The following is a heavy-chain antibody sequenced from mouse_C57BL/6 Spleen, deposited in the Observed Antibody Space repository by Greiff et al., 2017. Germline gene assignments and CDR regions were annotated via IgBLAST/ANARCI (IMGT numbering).Heavy chain of an antibody. J-gene: IGHJ2*01. CDR3: ASFDGYLRGVDY. V-gene: IGHV1-61*01. D-gene: IGHD2-3*01. CDR2: IYPSDSET. CDR1: GYTFTSYW. Sequence: QVQLKQPGAELVRPGSSVKLSCKASGYTFTSYWMDWVKQRPGQGLEWIGNIYPSDSETHYNQKFKDKATLTVDKSSSTAYMQLSSLTSEDSAVYYCASFDGYLRGVDYWGQGTTLTVSS.